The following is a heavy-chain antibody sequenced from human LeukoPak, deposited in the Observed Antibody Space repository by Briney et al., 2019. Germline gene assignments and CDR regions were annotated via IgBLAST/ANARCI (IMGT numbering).Heavy chain of an antibody. Sequence: ASVKVSCKASGFTFTNYFLHWVRHTPGQGLEWMAYINSKTGATTYAQKFLGRVTLTTDTYISTTYMHLSRLTSGDTAVYYCARGDALVREVPEYYYDYWGQGTLVTVSS. V-gene: IGHV1-2*02. CDR3: ARGDALVREVPEYYYDY. D-gene: IGHD3-10*01. CDR2: INSKTGAT. CDR1: GFTFTNYF. J-gene: IGHJ4*02.